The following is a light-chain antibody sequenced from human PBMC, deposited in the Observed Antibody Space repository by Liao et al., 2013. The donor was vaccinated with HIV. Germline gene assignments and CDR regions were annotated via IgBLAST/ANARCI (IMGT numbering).Light chain of an antibody. J-gene: IGLJ1*01. Sequence: SYELTQPPSVSVSPGQTANITCSGDYLGDKYASWYQQRPGQSPVLVIYQDNKRPSGIPERFSGSNSGNTATLTISGTQAIDEADYYCQTWDRTTYVFGSGTKVTVL. V-gene: IGLV3-1*01. CDR2: QDN. CDR3: QTWDRTTYV. CDR1: YLGDKY.